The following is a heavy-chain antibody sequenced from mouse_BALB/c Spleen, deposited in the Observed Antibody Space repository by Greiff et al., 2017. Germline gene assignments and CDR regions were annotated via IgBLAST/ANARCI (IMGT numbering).Heavy chain of an antibody. V-gene: IGHV5-17*02. CDR1: GFTFSSFG. Sequence: EVQLQQSGGGLVQPGGSRKLSCAASGFTFSSFGMHWVRQAPEKGLEWVAYISSGSSTIYYADTVKGRFTISRDNPKNTLFLQMTSLRSEDTAMYYCAREGVWYFDVWGAGTTVTVAS. J-gene: IGHJ1*01. CDR2: ISSGSSTI. CDR3: AREGVWYFDV.